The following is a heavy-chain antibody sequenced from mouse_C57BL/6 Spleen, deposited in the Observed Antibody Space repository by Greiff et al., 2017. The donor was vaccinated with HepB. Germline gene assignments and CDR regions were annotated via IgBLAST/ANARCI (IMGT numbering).Heavy chain of an antibody. V-gene: IGHV1-18*01. CDR3: ARSDRGITTVVAKGDY. CDR1: GYTFTDYN. Sequence: DVKLQESGPELVKPGASVKIPCKASGYTFTDYNMDWVKQSHGKSLEWIGDINPNNGGTIYNQKFKGKATLTVDKSSSTAYMELRSLTSEDTAVYYCARSDRGITTVVAKGDYWGQGTSVTVSS. D-gene: IGHD1-1*01. CDR2: INPNNGGT. J-gene: IGHJ4*01.